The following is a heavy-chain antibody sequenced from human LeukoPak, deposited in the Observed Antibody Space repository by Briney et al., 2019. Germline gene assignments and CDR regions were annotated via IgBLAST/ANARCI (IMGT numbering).Heavy chain of an antibody. CDR2: IYTSGST. CDR1: GGSISSGNYY. J-gene: IGHJ5*01. CDR3: ARVPVNIWENWFDF. D-gene: IGHD1-26*01. V-gene: IGHV4-61*02. Sequence: NASETLSLTCTVSGGSISSGNYYWSWVRQPAGKGLEWIGRIYTSGSTNYNPSLKSRVTISVDTSKNQFSLKLSSVTAADTAVYYCARVPVNIWENWFDFWGQGTLVTVPS.